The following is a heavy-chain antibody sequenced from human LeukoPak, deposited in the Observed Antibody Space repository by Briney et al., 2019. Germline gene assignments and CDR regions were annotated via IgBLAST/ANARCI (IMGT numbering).Heavy chain of an antibody. D-gene: IGHD2-2*01. CDR2: ISAYNGST. CDR1: GYTFTSYG. V-gene: IGHV1-18*04. J-gene: IGHJ3*02. CDR3: AAQYQPDAFDI. Sequence: ASVKVSCKASGYTFTSYGISWVRQAPGQGLEWMGWISAYNGSTTYAQKLQGRVTMTTDTSTSTAYMELRSLRSDDTAVYYCAAQYQPDAFDIWGQGTMVTVSS.